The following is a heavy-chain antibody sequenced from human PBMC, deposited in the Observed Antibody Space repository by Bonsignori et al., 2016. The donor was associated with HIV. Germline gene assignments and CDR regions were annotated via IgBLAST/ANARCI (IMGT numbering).Heavy chain of an antibody. CDR1: GFTFDDYA. CDR2: ISWNSGSI. Sequence: GGSLRLSCAASGFTFDDYAMHWVRQAPGKGLEWVSGISWNSGSIGYADSVKGRFTISRDNAKNSLYLQMNSLRAEDTALYYCAKGPPNTFWSGYYTPLYYFDYWGQGTLVTVSS. V-gene: IGHV3-9*01. CDR3: AKGPPNTFWSGYYTPLYYFDY. D-gene: IGHD3-3*01. J-gene: IGHJ4*02.